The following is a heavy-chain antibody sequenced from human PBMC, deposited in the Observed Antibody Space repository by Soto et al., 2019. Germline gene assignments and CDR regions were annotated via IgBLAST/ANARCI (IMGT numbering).Heavy chain of an antibody. CDR1: GGSISSGTW. D-gene: IGHD2-2*01. CDR2: IYHSGSP. V-gene: IGHV4-4*02. CDR3: ARRVPAAPNWFDP. Sequence: QVQLQESGPGLVKPSGTLSLTCAVSGGSISSGTWWSWVRQPPGRGLEWIGEIYHSGSPNYNPSLKSRVTMSADKSKNLFSQGLNSVTAADSALYYCARRVPAAPNWFDPWGQGTLVTVSS. J-gene: IGHJ5*02.